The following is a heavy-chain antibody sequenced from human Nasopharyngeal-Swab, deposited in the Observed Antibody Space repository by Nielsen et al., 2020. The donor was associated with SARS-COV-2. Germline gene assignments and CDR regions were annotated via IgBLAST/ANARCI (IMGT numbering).Heavy chain of an antibody. CDR2: IYPGDSDT. Sequence: KVSCKGSGYSFTSYWIGWVRQMPGKGLEWMGIIYPGDSDTRYSPSFQGQVTISADKSISTAYLQWCSLKASDTAMYYCARLVSTTVTTTYFDYWGQGTLVTVSS. D-gene: IGHD4-17*01. V-gene: IGHV5-51*01. CDR1: GYSFTSYW. J-gene: IGHJ4*02. CDR3: ARLVSTTVTTTYFDY.